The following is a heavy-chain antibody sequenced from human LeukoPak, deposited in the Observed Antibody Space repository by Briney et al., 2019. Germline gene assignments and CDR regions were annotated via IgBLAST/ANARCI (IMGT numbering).Heavy chain of an antibody. CDR2: IKQDGSER. D-gene: IGHD6-13*01. J-gene: IGHJ4*02. V-gene: IGHV3-7*01. CDR1: GFISSYW. CDR3: AILRTASDDY. Sequence: GSLRLSCAASGFISSYWMTWVRQAPGKGLEWVANIKQDGSERYYVDSVKGRFTISRDNAKNSLYLQMDSLRAEDTAVYYCAILRTASDDYWGQGTLVTVSS.